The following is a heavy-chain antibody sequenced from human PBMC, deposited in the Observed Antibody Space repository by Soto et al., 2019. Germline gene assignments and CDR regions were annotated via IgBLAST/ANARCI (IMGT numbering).Heavy chain of an antibody. CDR3: ARDPNWNYDHYFYDYYLDV. CDR1: GFTFSSYS. D-gene: IGHD1-7*01. CDR2: ISSSSSTI. Sequence: EVQLVESGGGLVQPGGSLRLSCAASGFTFSSYSMNWVRQAPGKGLEWVSYISSSSSTIYYADSVKGRFTISRDNAKNSLYLQMNSLRAEDTAVYYCARDPNWNYDHYFYDYYLDVWGKGTTVTVSS. J-gene: IGHJ6*03. V-gene: IGHV3-48*01.